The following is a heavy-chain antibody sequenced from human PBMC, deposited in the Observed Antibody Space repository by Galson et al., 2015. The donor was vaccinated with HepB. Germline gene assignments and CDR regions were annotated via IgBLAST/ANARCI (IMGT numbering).Heavy chain of an antibody. D-gene: IGHD6-19*01. CDR1: GFTFSSYA. CDR2: ISGSGGST. CDR3: AKGGYSSGWGRLDY. J-gene: IGHJ4*02. V-gene: IGHV3-23*01. Sequence: SLRLSCAASGFTFSSYAMSWVRQAPGKGLEWVSAISGSGGSTYYADSVKGRFTISRDNSKNTLYLQMNSLRAEDTAVYYCAKGGYSSGWGRLDYWGQGTLVTVSS.